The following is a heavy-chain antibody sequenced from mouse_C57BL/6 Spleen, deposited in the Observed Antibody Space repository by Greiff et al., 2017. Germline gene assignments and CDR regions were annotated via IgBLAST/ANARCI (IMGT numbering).Heavy chain of an antibody. J-gene: IGHJ1*03. D-gene: IGHD1-1*01. CDR2: ICTGNSDT. V-gene: IGHV1-5*01. CDR3: TGGYGSSHWYFDV. Sequence: EVQGVESGTVLARPGASVKLSCKTSGFTFTSYWMHWVQQRPGPGLEWIGDICTGNSDTSYNQKFKGKAKMTAVTAASTAYMEISSLTNEDSAVYYWTGGYGSSHWYFDVWGTGTTVTVSS. CDR1: GFTFTSYW.